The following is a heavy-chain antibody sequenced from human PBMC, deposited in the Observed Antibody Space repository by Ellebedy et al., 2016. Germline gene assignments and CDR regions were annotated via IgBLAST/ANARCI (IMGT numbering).Heavy chain of an antibody. J-gene: IGHJ4*02. CDR1: GDSINAGTYY. CDR2: MSTNGNS. V-gene: IGHV4-61*02. D-gene: IGHD5-24*01. Sequence: LRLXXIVSGDSINAGTYYWSWIRQPAGKGLEWIGRMSTNGNSIYNPSLKSRVTMSVDTSKNHFSLELKSVTAADTAVYYCATLTIPGGSDSWGQGTLVTVSS. CDR3: ATLTIPGGSDS.